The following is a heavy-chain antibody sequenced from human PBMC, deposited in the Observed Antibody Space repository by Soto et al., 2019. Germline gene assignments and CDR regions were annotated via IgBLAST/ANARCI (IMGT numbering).Heavy chain of an antibody. CDR2: IIPMFGTA. V-gene: IGHV1-69*12. J-gene: IGHJ4*02. D-gene: IGHD5-18*01. CDR3: ASGIQLWLRRINNGYSG. Sequence: QVQLVQSGAEVKKPESSVKVSCKAPGGTFSTYAISWVRQAPGQGLEWMGGIIPMFGTANYAQRFQDRVTITADESTKTVYMKLSSLRSEDTAVYFCASGIQLWLRRINNGYSGWGQGTLVTVSS. CDR1: GGTFSTYA.